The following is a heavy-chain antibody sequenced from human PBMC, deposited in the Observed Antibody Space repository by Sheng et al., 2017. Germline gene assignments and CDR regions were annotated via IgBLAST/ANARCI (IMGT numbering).Heavy chain of an antibody. CDR2: IMPMLGAA. Sequence: QVHLVQSGAEVKRPGSSVKVSCKGSGGSLSNYIINWMRQAPGQGFEWMGGIMPMLGAANYAQKFQGRVIITADESTNTAYMEMSSLRAEDTAVYYCARGNWNYLSDYWGQGTLVTVSS. CDR1: GGSLSNYI. V-gene: IGHV1-69*13. D-gene: IGHD1-7*01. CDR3: ARGNWNYLSDY. J-gene: IGHJ4*02.